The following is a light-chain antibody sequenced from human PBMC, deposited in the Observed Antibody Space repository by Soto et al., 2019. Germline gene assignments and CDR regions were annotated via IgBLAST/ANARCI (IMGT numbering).Light chain of an antibody. CDR2: DVD. Sequence: QSALTQPASVSGSPGQSITISCTGTSSDVGGYNYVSWYQQHPGKAPKLMIYDVDVRPSGVSNRFSGSKSGNTASLTISGLQTQDEADYYCTSYTIITTVVFGGGTKVTVL. V-gene: IGLV2-14*03. CDR1: SSDVGGYNY. J-gene: IGLJ2*01. CDR3: TSYTIITTVV.